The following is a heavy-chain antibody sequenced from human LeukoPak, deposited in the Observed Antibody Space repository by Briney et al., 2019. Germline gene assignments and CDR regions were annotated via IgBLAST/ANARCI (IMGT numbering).Heavy chain of an antibody. CDR1: GYSFPNYW. D-gene: IGHD4-17*01. CDR2: IYPGDSDT. J-gene: IGHJ3*02. V-gene: IGHV5-51*01. Sequence: GESLKISCKGSGYSFPNYWIAWVRQMPGKGLEWMGIIYPGDSDTRYSPSFQGQVTFSADKSITTAYLQWSRLQASDTAMYYCATDYGDYRGAVDIWGQGTMVTVSS. CDR3: ATDYGDYRGAVDI.